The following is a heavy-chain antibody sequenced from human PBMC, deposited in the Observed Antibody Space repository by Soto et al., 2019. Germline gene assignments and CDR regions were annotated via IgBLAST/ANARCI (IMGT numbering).Heavy chain of an antibody. Sequence: GGTLRLSCASSGCAFASYNMLWGGHAAGKGREWVGSISHHSDYIYHADSVKGRFTVSRDNAKNSLFLEMTILRDEDTAVYYCARGGSAERQTDGDSYHYYPMDVWGQGTTVTVSS. D-gene: IGHD3-22*01. CDR2: ISHHSDYI. V-gene: IGHV3-21*01. CDR3: ARGGSAERQTDGDSYHYYPMDV. CDR1: GCAFASYN. J-gene: IGHJ6*02.